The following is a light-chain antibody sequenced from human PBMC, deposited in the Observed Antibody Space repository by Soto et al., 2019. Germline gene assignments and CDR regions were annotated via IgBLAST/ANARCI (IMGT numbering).Light chain of an antibody. Sequence: QLVLTQSPSASASLGASVKLTCTLSSGHSSYAIAWHQQQPEKGPXXLMKLNXXGXXXTGDGXHXRXSGSXXXAXRYLTISSLQSEDEADYYCQTWGTGYVFGTGTKLTVL. CDR3: QTWGTGYV. CDR2: LNXXGXX. J-gene: IGLJ1*01. CDR1: SGHSSYA. V-gene: IGLV4-69*01.